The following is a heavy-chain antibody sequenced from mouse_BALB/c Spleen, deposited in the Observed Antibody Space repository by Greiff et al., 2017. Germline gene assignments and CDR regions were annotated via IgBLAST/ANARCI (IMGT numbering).Heavy chain of an antibody. CDR2: INSNGGST. CDR3: ARERGNY. J-gene: IGHJ4*01. V-gene: IGHV5-6-3*01. Sequence: EVQVVESGGGLVQPGGSLKLSCAASGFTFSSYGMSWVRQTPDKRLELVATINSNGGSTYYPDSVKGRFTISRDNAKNTLYLQMSSLKSEDTAMYYCARERGNYWGQGTSVTVSS. CDR1: GFTFSSYG.